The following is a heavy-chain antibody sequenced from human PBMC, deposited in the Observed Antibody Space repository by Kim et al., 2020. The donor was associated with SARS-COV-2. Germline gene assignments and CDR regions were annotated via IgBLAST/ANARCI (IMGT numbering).Heavy chain of an antibody. Sequence: TNYNPSLTRRVPMSVDTSKTQFSLRLSSVSAADTAVYYCATRSSGWYFDYWGQGTLVTVSS. CDR2: T. D-gene: IGHD6-19*01. V-gene: IGHV4-4*08. J-gene: IGHJ4*02. CDR3: ATRSSGWYFDY.